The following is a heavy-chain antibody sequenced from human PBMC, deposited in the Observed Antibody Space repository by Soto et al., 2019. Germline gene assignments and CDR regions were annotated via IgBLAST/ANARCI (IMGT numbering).Heavy chain of an antibody. CDR2: IYYSGST. CDR1: GGSISSSSYY. V-gene: IGHV4-39*01. Sequence: SETLSLTCTVSGGSISSSSYYWGWIRQPPGKGLEWIGSIYYSGSTYYNPSLKSRVTISVDTSKNQFSLKLSSVTAADPAVYYCARQGPPGYCTNGVCRPKYFYYYYGMDVWGQGTTVTVSS. D-gene: IGHD2-8*01. J-gene: IGHJ6*02. CDR3: ARQGPPGYCTNGVCRPKYFYYYYGMDV.